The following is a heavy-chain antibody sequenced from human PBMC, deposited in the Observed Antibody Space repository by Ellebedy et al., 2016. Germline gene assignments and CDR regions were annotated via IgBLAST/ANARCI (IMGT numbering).Heavy chain of an antibody. CDR1: GFTFSSYG. Sequence: GESLKISXAASGFTFSSYGMHWVRQAPGKGLEWVAVISYDGSNKYYADSVKGRFTISRDNSKNTLYLQMNSLRAEDTAVYYCAKVIYGYYYYMDVWGKGSAVNVSS. J-gene: IGHJ6*03. CDR3: AKVIYGYYYYMDV. D-gene: IGHD3-10*01. V-gene: IGHV3-30*18. CDR2: ISYDGSNK.